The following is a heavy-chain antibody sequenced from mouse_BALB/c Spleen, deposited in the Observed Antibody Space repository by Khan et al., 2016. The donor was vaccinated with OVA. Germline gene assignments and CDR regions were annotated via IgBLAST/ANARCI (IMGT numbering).Heavy chain of an antibody. Sequence: EVELVESGGGLVHPGGSRKLSCAASGFTFSDYGMAWVRQAPGKGPEWVAFISDLAYTIYYADTVTGRFTISRENAKNTLYLEMSSLRSEDTAIYYCARGGGTAPFAYWGLGTLVTGSA. CDR2: ISDLAYTI. CDR1: GFTFSDYG. J-gene: IGHJ3*01. CDR3: ARGGGTAPFAY. V-gene: IGHV5-15*02. D-gene: IGHD1-2*01.